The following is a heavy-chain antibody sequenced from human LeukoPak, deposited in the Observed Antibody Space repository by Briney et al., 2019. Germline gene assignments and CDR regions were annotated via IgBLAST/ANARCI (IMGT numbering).Heavy chain of an antibody. CDR2: IKEDGSEE. D-gene: IGHD4-23*01. Sequence: GGSLRLSCAASGFTFSHYWMSWVRQAPGKGLEWVANIKEDGSEEYYVDSLKGRFSISRDNAENSLYLQMNSLRAEDTAMYYCARERDGGDYWGQGTLVTVSS. CDR1: GFTFSHYW. CDR3: ARERDGGDY. J-gene: IGHJ4*02. V-gene: IGHV3-7*01.